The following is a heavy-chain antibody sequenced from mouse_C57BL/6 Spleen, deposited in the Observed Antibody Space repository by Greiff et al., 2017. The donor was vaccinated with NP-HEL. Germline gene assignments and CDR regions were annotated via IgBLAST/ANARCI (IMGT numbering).Heavy chain of an antibody. Sequence: EVKLVESGPGMVKPSQSLSLTCTVTGYSITSGYDWHWIRHFPGNKLEWMGYISYSGSTNYNPSLKSRISITHDTSKNHFFLKLNSLTTEDTATYYCARESYYGRRDPLWYFDVWGTGTTVTVSS. V-gene: IGHV3-1*01. CDR2: ISYSGST. CDR3: ARESYYGRRDPLWYFDV. J-gene: IGHJ1*03. D-gene: IGHD1-1*01. CDR1: GYSITSGYD.